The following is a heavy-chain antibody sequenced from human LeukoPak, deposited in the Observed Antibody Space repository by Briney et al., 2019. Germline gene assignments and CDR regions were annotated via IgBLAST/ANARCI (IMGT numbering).Heavy chain of an antibody. CDR3: ATFPSP. Sequence: GGSLRLSCEASGFTFTNAWMTWVRQAPGKGLEWVGRIKSKTDGGTTEYAATVKGRFTISRDDSKNTLFLQMDSLKTEDIAVYYCATFPSPWGQGTLVTVSS. V-gene: IGHV3-15*01. CDR2: IKSKTDGGTT. CDR1: GFTFTNAW. J-gene: IGHJ5*02.